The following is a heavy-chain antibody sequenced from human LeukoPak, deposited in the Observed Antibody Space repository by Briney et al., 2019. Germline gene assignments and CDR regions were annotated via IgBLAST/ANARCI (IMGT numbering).Heavy chain of an antibody. V-gene: IGHV4-31*03. CDR1: GGSISSGGYY. J-gene: IGHJ4*02. D-gene: IGHD5-24*01. Sequence: SQTLSLTCIVSGGSISSGGYYWSWIHQHPGKGLEWIGYIYYSGSTYYNPSLKSRVTISVDTSKIQFSMKLNSVTAADTAVYYCATCRDGINSNFFDYWGQGTLVTVSS. CDR3: ATCRDGINSNFFDY. CDR2: IYYSGST.